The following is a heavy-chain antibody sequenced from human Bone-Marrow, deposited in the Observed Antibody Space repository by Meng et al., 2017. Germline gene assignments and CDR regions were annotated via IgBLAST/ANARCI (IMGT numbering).Heavy chain of an antibody. J-gene: IGHJ4*02. V-gene: IGHV3-23*01. Sequence: GESLKISCAASGFTFSSYAMSWVRQAPGKGLEWVSAMSGSGGSTYYADSVKGRFTISRDNSKNTLYLQMNSLRAEDTAVYYWAKGENIAAAEIDYWGQGTLVTVSS. CDR3: AKGENIAAAEIDY. CDR1: GFTFSSYA. CDR2: MSGSGGST. D-gene: IGHD6-13*01.